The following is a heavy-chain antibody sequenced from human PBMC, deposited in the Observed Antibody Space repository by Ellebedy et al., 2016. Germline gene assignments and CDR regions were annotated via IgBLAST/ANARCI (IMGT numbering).Heavy chain of an antibody. CDR2: LSSDGVST. J-gene: IGHJ4*02. D-gene: IGHD6-19*01. CDR1: GLSFRDYA. V-gene: IGHV3-64D*06. CDR3: AKDPAEAGAFDH. Sequence: GESLKISXSVSGLSFRDYAMHWVRQAPGKGLKSVAALSSDGVSTYYADSVRGRFTISRDDSKNTLNLQLTNLRAEDAAVYYCAKDPAEAGAFDHWGRGTLVTVSS.